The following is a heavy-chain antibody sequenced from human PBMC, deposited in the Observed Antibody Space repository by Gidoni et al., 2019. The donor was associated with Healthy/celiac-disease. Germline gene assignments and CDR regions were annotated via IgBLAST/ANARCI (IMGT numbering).Heavy chain of an antibody. D-gene: IGHD1-7*01. V-gene: IGHV2-5*01. CDR1: GFSLSTSGVG. Sequence: QITLKEAGPTLVKPTQTLTLTCNFSGFSLSTSGVGVGWIRQPPVKALEWLALIYWNDDKRYSPSLKSRLTITKDTSKHQLVLTMTNMDPVDPATYYCAHRGITGTTPTPGWFDPWGQGTLVTVSS. CDR3: AHRGITGTTPTPGWFDP. J-gene: IGHJ5*02. CDR2: IYWNDDK.